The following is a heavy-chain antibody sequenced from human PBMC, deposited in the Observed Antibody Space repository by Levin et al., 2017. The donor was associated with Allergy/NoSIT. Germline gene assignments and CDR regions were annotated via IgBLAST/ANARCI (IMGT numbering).Heavy chain of an antibody. J-gene: IGHJ4*02. CDR3: ARRPSGWSFDY. Sequence: SETLSLTCAVYGGSFSGYYWSWIRQPPGKGLEWIGEINHSGSTNYNPSLKSRVTISVDTSKNQFSLKLSSVTAADTAVYYCARRPSGWSFDYWGQGTLVTVSS. V-gene: IGHV4-34*01. D-gene: IGHD6-19*01. CDR2: INHSGST. CDR1: GGSFSGYY.